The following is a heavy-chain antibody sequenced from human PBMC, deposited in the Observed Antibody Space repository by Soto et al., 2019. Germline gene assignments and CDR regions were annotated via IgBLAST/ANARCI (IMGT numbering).Heavy chain of an antibody. Sequence: GGSLRLSCAASGFTVSSNYMSWVRQPPGKGLEWVSGIPGNAASTYYADSVKGRFTISRDNSKNTLYLQMNGLRDEDTAVYFCARRTRDGYNAPYYAFYILGQGKMVTVS. J-gene: IGHJ3*02. V-gene: IGHV3-53*01. D-gene: IGHD5-12*01. CDR3: ARRTRDGYNAPYYAFYI. CDR1: GFTVSSNY. CDR2: IPGNAAST.